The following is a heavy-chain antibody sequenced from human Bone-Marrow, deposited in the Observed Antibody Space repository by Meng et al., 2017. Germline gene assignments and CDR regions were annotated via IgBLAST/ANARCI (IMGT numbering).Heavy chain of an antibody. J-gene: IGHJ3*02. D-gene: IGHD1-20*01. CDR2: ISYDGSNK. CDR3: AKGGYNWNVGAFDI. CDR1: GFTFDDYG. Sequence: GESLKISCAASGFTFDDYGMSWVRQAPGKGLEWVAVISYDGSNKYYADSVKGRFTISRDNAKNSLYLQMNSLRAEDTALYYCAKGGYNWNVGAFDIWGQGTMVTVSS. V-gene: IGHV3-30*18.